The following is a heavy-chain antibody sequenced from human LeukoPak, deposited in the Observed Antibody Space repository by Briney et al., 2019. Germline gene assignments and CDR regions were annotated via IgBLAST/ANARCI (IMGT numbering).Heavy chain of an antibody. CDR3: ARLRSLGDSSSNYYYMDV. CDR2: IYYSGST. Sequence: PSETLSLTCTVSGDSISSCYWSWIRQPPEKGLEWIGYIYYSGSTNYNPSLKSRVTISVDTSKNQFSLKLTSVTAADTAVYYCARLRSLGDSSSNYYYMDVWGKGTTVTVSS. V-gene: IGHV4-59*01. CDR1: GDSISSCY. D-gene: IGHD6-13*01. J-gene: IGHJ6*03.